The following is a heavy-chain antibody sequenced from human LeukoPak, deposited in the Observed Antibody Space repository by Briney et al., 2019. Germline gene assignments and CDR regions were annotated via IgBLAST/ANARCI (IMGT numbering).Heavy chain of an antibody. CDR2: INHSGST. J-gene: IGHJ6*04. CDR3: ARGGPYSSGWSVYYYYGMDV. CDR1: GGSFSGYY. Sequence: SETLSLTCAVYGGSFSGYYWSWIRQPPGKGLEWIGEINHSGSTNYNPSLKSRVTISVDTSKNQFSLKLGSVTAADTAVYYCARGGPYSSGWSVYYYYGMDVWGKGTTVTVSS. D-gene: IGHD6-19*01. V-gene: IGHV4-34*01.